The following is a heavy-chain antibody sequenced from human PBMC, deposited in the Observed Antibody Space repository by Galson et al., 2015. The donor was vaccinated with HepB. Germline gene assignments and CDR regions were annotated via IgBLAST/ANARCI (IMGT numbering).Heavy chain of an antibody. V-gene: IGHV1-18*01. Sequence: SVKVSCKASGYSFINNAINWVRQAPGQGLEWMGWITANNGKTNYAQKFEDRVTMTTDTSTKTVYLELRNLRSDDTAVYYCARSMMVFGVSTISYYFDDWGQGTLVTVSS. D-gene: IGHD3-3*01. CDR2: ITANNGKT. CDR3: ARSMMVFGVSTISYYFDD. CDR1: GYSFINNA. J-gene: IGHJ4*02.